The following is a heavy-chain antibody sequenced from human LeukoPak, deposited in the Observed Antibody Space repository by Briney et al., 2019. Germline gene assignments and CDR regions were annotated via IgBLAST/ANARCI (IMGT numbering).Heavy chain of an antibody. V-gene: IGHV1-18*01. CDR2: ISDNNGNT. CDR3: ARVQAAAAGPFDY. J-gene: IGHJ4*02. CDR1: RYTLPCYG. D-gene: IGHD6-13*01. Sequence: ASVKVSCKESRYTLPCYGISWVRQAPAKGREWKGWISDNNGNTNYAQTLQGRVTMTTDTSTSTAYMELRSLRSDDPAVYYCARVQAAAAGPFDYWGQGTLVTVSS.